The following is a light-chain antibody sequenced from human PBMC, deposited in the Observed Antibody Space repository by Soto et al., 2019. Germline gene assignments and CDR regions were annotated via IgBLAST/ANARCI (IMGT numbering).Light chain of an antibody. J-gene: IGLJ2*01. Sequence: LTQPHSVSESPGETVTISCSGTSSDVGGYEYVSWYQQHPGKAPTLIIYHVAQRPSGVPDRFSASKSGTTASLTISGLQAEDEAEYFCCSYAAGQTLVFGGGTQLTVL. CDR3: CSYAAGQTLV. CDR2: HVA. V-gene: IGLV2-11*01. CDR1: SSDVGGYEY.